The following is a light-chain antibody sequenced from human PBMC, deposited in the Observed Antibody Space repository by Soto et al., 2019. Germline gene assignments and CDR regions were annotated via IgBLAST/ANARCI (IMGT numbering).Light chain of an antibody. V-gene: IGKV3-20*01. J-gene: IGKJ2*02. CDR2: GAS. CDR1: QSVSSNF. CDR3: QQYGSSPGT. Sequence: EIVLTQSPGTLSLSPGDRATLSCRASQSVSSNFLAWYQQKPGQAPKLLISGASSRATGIPDRFSGSGSGTDFTLTSSRLEPEDFALYSCQQYGSSPGTFGQGTKLEIK.